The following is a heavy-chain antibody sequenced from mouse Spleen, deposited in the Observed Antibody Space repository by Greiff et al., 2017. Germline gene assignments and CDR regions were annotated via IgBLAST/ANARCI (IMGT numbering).Heavy chain of an antibody. J-gene: IGHJ1*01. Sequence: VQLQQSGAELARPGASVKMSCRASGYTFTSYTMHWVKQRPGQGLEWIGYINPSSGYTKYNQKFKDKATLTADKSSSTAYMQLSSLTSEDSAVYYCARITTVVATYWYFDVWGAGTTVTVSS. CDR1: GYTFTSYT. CDR2: INPSSGYT. V-gene: IGHV1-4*01. D-gene: IGHD1-1*01. CDR3: ARITTVVATYWYFDV.